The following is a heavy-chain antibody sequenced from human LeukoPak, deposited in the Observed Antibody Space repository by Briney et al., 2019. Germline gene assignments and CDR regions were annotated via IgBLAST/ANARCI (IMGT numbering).Heavy chain of an antibody. D-gene: IGHD3-16*01. CDR2: ISGSGGGT. CDR3: AKDYAGGWPKRGMDV. J-gene: IGHJ6*03. CDR1: GFTFSSYA. Sequence: PGGSLRLSCAASGFTFSSYAMSWVRQAPGKGLEWVSAISGSGGGTFYADSVRGRCTISRDNSKNTVYLQMNSLRAEDTAVYYCAKDYAGGWPKRGMDVWGKGATVTVSS. V-gene: IGHV3-23*01.